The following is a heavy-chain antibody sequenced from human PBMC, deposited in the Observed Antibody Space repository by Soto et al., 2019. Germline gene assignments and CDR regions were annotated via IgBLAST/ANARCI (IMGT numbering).Heavy chain of an antibody. CDR1: GYTFTSYA. Sequence: QVQLVQSGAEVKKPGASVKVSCKASGYTFTSYAMHWVRQAPGQRLEWMGWINAGNGNTKYSQKFQGRVTITRDTSSSTAYMELSSLRSEDTAVYYCATGLLLRANNWFDPWGQGTLVTVSS. CDR2: INAGNGNT. J-gene: IGHJ5*02. CDR3: ATGLLLRANNWFDP. D-gene: IGHD2-15*01. V-gene: IGHV1-3*01.